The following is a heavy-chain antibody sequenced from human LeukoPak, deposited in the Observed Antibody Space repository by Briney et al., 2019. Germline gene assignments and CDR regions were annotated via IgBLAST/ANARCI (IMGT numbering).Heavy chain of an antibody. D-gene: IGHD3-9*01. CDR1: SAPTGSYY. J-gene: IGHJ4*02. CDR3: VRRRNYDILTGLGDYFDK. CDR2: VYHDGTT. Sequence: TSETLSLTCTVSSAPTGSYYWSWIRQLPGKGLEWIGYVYHDGTTNYNPSLKSRVTMSVDTSKNQISLRLSFVTAADTAVYYCVRRRNYDILTGLGDYFDKWGQGTLVTVSS. V-gene: IGHV4-59*08.